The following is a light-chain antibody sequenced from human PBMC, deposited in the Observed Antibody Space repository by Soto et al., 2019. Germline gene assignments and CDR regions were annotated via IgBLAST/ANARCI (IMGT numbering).Light chain of an antibody. Sequence: ILLTQSPSSLSTSVGDRVTITCRASQGIGSDVAWYQQKPGKAPNLLIHDASTSQSEVPSRFSGSGSGTHFTLTIRSLQPEDVATYFCQQLNSYPFTCGGGTKVEI. CDR2: DAS. V-gene: IGKV1-9*01. CDR1: QGIGSD. CDR3: QQLNSYPFT. J-gene: IGKJ4*01.